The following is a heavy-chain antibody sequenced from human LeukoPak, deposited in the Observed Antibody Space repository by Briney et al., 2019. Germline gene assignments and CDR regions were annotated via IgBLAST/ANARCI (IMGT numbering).Heavy chain of an antibody. CDR1: GGSISSYY. Sequence: LSLTCTVSGGSISSYYMSWIRQAPGKGLEWVSYISSSGSTIYYADSVKGRFTISRDNAKNSLYLQMNSLRAEDTAVYYRARAGIYYDSSGKLLDYWGQGTLVTVSS. D-gene: IGHD3-22*01. V-gene: IGHV3-11*01. CDR3: ARAGIYYDSSGKLLDY. CDR2: ISSSGSTI. J-gene: IGHJ4*02.